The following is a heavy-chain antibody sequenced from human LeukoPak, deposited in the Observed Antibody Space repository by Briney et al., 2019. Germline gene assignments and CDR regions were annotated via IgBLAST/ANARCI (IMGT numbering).Heavy chain of an antibody. CDR2: ISSSSSYI. Sequence: GGSLRLSCAASGFTFSSYSMNWVRQAPGKGLEWVSSISSSSSYIYYADSVKGRFTISRDDAKNSLYLQMNSLRAEDTAVYYCARAAVRTNAFDIWGQGTMVTVSS. D-gene: IGHD4/OR15-4a*01. J-gene: IGHJ3*02. CDR3: ARAAVRTNAFDI. CDR1: GFTFSSYS. V-gene: IGHV3-21*01.